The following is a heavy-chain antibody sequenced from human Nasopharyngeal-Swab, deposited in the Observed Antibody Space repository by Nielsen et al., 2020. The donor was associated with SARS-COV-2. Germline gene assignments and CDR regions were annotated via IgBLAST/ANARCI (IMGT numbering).Heavy chain of an antibody. CDR3: AKGDFSSVVVVVIDAFDI. J-gene: IGHJ3*02. CDR1: GFTFSSYA. Sequence: GEYLKISCAASGFTFSSYAMHWVRQAPGKGLEWVAVISYDGSNKYYADSVKGRFTISRDNSKNTLYLQMNSLRAEDTAVYYCAKGDFSSVVVVVIDAFDIWGQGTMVTVSS. CDR2: ISYDGSNK. D-gene: IGHD3-22*01. V-gene: IGHV3-30*18.